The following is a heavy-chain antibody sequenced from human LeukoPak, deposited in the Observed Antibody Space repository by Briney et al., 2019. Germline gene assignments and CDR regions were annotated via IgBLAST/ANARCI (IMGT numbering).Heavy chain of an antibody. V-gene: IGHV1-2*06. Sequence: ASVKVSCKASGYTFTGYYMHWVRQAPGQGLEWMGRINPNNGGPNYAQKFQGRVTMTRDTSISTAYMELSRLRSDDTAVYYCARVNSSSWIYYFDYWGQGTLVTVSS. CDR2: INPNNGGP. CDR3: ARVNSSSWIYYFDY. CDR1: GYTFTGYY. D-gene: IGHD6-13*01. J-gene: IGHJ4*02.